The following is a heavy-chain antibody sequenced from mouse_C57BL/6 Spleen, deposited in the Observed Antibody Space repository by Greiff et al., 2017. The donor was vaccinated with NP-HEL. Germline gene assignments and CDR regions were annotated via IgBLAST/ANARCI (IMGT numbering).Heavy chain of an antibody. Sequence: QVQLQQPGAELVRPGTSVKLSCKASGYTFTSYWMHWVKQRPGQGLEWIGVIDPSDSYTNYNQKFKGKATLTVDTSSSTAYMQLSSLTSEDSAVYYCARRREYFDYWGQGTTLTVSS. CDR2: IDPSDSYT. CDR3: ARRREYFDY. V-gene: IGHV1-59*01. J-gene: IGHJ2*01. CDR1: GYTFTSYW.